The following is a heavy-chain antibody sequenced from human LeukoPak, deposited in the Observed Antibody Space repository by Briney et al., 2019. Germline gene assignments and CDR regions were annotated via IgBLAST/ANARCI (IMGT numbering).Heavy chain of an antibody. V-gene: IGHV4-34*01. D-gene: IGHD2-2*01. Sequence: SETLSLTCAVYGGSFSGYYWSWIRQPPGKGLEWIGEINHSGSTNYNPSLKSRVTISVDTSKNQFSLKLSSVTAADTAVYYCARDLLRYCSSTSCSYFDYWGQGTLVTVSS. CDR1: GGSFSGYY. CDR2: INHSGST. J-gene: IGHJ4*02. CDR3: ARDLLRYCSSTSCSYFDY.